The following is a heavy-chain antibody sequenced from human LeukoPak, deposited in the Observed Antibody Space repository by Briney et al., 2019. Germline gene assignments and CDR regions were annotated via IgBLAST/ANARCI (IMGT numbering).Heavy chain of an antibody. Sequence: SETLSLTCTVSGGSISSSSYYWGWIRQPPGKGLEWIGSIYYSGSTYYNPSLKSRVTISVDTSKNQFSLKLSSVTAADTAVYYCARQRIGGSGSFHWGQGTLVTVSS. CDR3: ARQRIGGSGSFH. CDR1: GGSISSSSYY. CDR2: IYYSGST. J-gene: IGHJ4*02. D-gene: IGHD3-10*01. V-gene: IGHV4-39*07.